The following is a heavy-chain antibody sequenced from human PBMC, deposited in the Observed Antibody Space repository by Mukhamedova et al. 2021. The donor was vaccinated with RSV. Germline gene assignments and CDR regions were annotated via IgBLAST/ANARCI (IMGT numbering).Heavy chain of an antibody. Sequence: GKGLEWVSSISDSSTYIYYAESVKGRFTISRDNAKNSLSLQMNSLRVEDTAVYYCATNLGYCNGGSCHLTYWGQGTLVTVSS. CDR2: ISDSSTYI. D-gene: IGHD2-15*01. CDR3: ATNLGYCNGGSCHLTY. J-gene: IGHJ4*02. V-gene: IGHV3-21*01.